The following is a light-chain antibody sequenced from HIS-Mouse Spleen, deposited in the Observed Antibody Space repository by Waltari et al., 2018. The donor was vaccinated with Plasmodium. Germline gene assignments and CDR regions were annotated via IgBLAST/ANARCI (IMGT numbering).Light chain of an antibody. Sequence: DIVMTQSPDSLAVSLGERATINCNSSPRVLYSSNNKNYLAWYQQKPGQPPKLLIYWASTRESGVPDRFSGSGSGTDFTLTISSLQAEDVAVYYCQQYYSTPPYTFGQGTKLEIK. CDR2: WAS. V-gene: IGKV4-1*01. CDR3: QQYYSTPPYT. J-gene: IGKJ2*01. CDR1: PRVLYSSNNKNY.